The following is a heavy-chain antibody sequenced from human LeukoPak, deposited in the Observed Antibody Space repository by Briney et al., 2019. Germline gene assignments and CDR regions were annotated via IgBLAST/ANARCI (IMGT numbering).Heavy chain of an antibody. Sequence: GGSLRLSCAASGFTFDDYGMSWVGQAPGKGLEWVSGINWNGGSTGYADSVKGRFTISRDNAKNSLYLQMNSLRAEDTAVYYCAELGITMIGGVWGKGTTVTISS. V-gene: IGHV3-20*04. CDR3: AELGITMIGGV. CDR2: INWNGGST. CDR1: GFTFDDYG. J-gene: IGHJ6*04. D-gene: IGHD3-10*02.